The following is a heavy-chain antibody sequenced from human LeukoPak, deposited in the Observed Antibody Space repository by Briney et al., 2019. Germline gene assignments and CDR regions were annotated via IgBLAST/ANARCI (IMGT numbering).Heavy chain of an antibody. CDR3: ARDLGQYYDTSDNWFDP. J-gene: IGHJ5*02. CDR2: IKQDGSEK. CDR1: RFTFSSYW. Sequence: GGSLRLSCAASRFTFSSYWMSWVRQAPGKGLEWVANIKQDGSEKYYVDSMKGRFTISRDNAKNTLYLQMNSLRAEDTAVYYCARDLGQYYDTSDNWFDPWGQGTLVTVSS. D-gene: IGHD3-22*01. V-gene: IGHV3-7*01.